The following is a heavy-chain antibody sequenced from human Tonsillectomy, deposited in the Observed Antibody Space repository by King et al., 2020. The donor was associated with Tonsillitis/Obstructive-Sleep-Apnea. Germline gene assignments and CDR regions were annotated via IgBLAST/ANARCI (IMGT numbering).Heavy chain of an antibody. V-gene: IGHV4-39*01. D-gene: IGHD3-9*01. J-gene: IGHJ4*02. CDR2: IYYSGST. CDR1: GGSISSSSYY. Sequence: QLQESGPGLVKPSETLSLTCTVSGGSISSSSYYWGWIRQPPGKGLEWIGSIYYSGSTYYNPSLKSRVTISVATSKNQFSLKLSSVTAAATAVYYCARHMPYYDILTGYYKSYFDYWGQGTLVTVSS. CDR3: ARHMPYYDILTGYYKSYFDY.